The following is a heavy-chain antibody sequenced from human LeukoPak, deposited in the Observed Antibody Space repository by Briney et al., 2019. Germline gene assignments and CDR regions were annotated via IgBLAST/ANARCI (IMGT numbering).Heavy chain of an antibody. CDR2: IYYSGST. CDR1: GGSIRNEY. CDR3: ARDDRLYFQH. Sequence: SETLSLTCTVSGGSIRNEYWSWIRQSPGKGLEWIGYIYYSGSTNYHPSLKSRVTISVDTSKNQFSLKLNSVTAADTAVYFCARDDRLYFQHWGQGTLVTVSS. D-gene: IGHD1-14*01. V-gene: IGHV4-59*01. J-gene: IGHJ1*01.